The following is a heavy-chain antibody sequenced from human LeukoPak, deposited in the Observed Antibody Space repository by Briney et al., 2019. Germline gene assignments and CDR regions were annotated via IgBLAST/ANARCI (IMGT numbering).Heavy chain of an antibody. CDR3: AKALEDIVVVPAAFAGPYYYYYMDV. J-gene: IGHJ6*03. CDR1: GFTFSSYG. V-gene: IGHV3-30*18. Sequence: GGSLRLSCAASGFTFSSYGMHWVRQAPGKGLEWVAVISYDGSNKYYADSVKGRFTISRDNSKNTLYLQMNSLRAEDTAVYYCAKALEDIVVVPAAFAGPYYYYYMDVWGKGTTVTVSS. CDR2: ISYDGSNK. D-gene: IGHD2-2*01.